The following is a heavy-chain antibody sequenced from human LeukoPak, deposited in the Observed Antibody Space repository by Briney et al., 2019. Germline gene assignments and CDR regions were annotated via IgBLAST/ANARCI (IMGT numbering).Heavy chain of an antibody. J-gene: IGHJ4*02. D-gene: IGHD5-24*01. V-gene: IGHV3-64D*09. CDR3: VKDLRGNYTFDY. CDR1: GFTFSYYA. Sequence: GGSLRLSCSASGFTFSYYAMHWVRQAPGKGLEYVSGINDNGGTTHYGDSVKGRFTISRDDSKNTLYLQMSSPRGEDTALYYCVKDLRGNYTFDYWGQGTLVTVSS. CDR2: INDNGGTT.